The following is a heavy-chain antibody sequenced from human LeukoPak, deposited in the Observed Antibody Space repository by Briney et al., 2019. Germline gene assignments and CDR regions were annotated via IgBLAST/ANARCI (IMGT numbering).Heavy chain of an antibody. V-gene: IGHV1-3*01. CDR3: AREGYSSSWYYFDY. Sequence: ASVKVSCKASEYTFTDYAINWVRQAPGQRLEWMGWINAGNGNTKYSQKFQGRVTITRDTSASTAYMELSSLTSEDTAVYYCAREGYSSSWYYFDYWGQGTLVTVSS. D-gene: IGHD6-13*01. CDR1: EYTFTDYA. CDR2: INAGNGNT. J-gene: IGHJ4*02.